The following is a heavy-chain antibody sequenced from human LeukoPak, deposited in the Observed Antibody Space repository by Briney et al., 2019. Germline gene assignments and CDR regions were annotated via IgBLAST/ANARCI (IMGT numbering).Heavy chain of an antibody. CDR2: IIPVFGTA. CDR1: GATFTTYA. D-gene: IGHD3-22*01. J-gene: IGHJ4*02. CDR3: ATAGSSGYLGRGY. V-gene: IGHV1-69*05. Sequence: GASVKVSCKASGATFTTYAIIWVRQAPGQGLEWMGGIIPVFGTANYAQRFQGRVTITTDESTSTAYMELTSLRSEDTAVYYCATAGSSGYLGRGYWGQGTLVTVSS.